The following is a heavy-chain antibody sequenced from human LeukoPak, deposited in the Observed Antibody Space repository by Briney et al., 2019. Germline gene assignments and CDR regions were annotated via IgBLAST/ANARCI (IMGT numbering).Heavy chain of an antibody. V-gene: IGHV4-4*07. CDR3: ARIQQGYSSSWYAFDY. Sequence: SETLSLTCTVSGGSITSYYWMWIRQPAGKGLEWIGRFYISENTKQYRPSLQTRVTVSPDTSKNQFSLKLNSLTAADTAVYYCARIQQGYSSSWYAFDYWGQGTLVTVSS. J-gene: IGHJ4*02. D-gene: IGHD6-13*01. CDR1: GGSITSYY. CDR2: FYISENT.